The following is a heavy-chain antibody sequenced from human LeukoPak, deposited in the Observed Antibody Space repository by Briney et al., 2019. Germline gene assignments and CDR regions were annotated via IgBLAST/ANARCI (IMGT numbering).Heavy chain of an antibody. CDR1: GYTFTSYG. CDR3: ARVEMGFDWLLPTYVVTANDAFDI. D-gene: IGHD3-9*01. J-gene: IGHJ3*02. CDR2: ISAYNGNT. Sequence: ASVKVSCKASGYTFTSYGISWVRQAPGQGLEWMGWISAYNGNTNYAQKLQGRVTMTTDTSTSTAYMELRSLRSDDTAVYYCARVEMGFDWLLPTYVVTANDAFDIWGQGTMVTVSS. V-gene: IGHV1-18*01.